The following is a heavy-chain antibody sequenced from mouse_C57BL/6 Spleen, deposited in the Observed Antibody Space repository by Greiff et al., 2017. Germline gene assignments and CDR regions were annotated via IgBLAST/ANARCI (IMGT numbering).Heavy chain of an antibody. D-gene: IGHD2-4*01. J-gene: IGHJ3*01. Sequence: VQLQESGPGLVQPSPSLSITCTASGFSLTSYGVHWVRQSPGKGLEWLGVIWSGGSTDYYAAFISRLGISKDNSKSRVFFRMNSLQADDTAIYYCARGDYDEGGAGFADWGQGTLVTVSA. CDR2: IWSGGST. CDR1: GFSLTSYG. V-gene: IGHV2-2*01. CDR3: ARGDYDEGGAGFAD.